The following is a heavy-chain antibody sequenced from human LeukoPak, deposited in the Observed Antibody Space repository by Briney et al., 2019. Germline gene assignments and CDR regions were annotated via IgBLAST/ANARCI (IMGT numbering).Heavy chain of an antibody. CDR1: GCSFTNYW. CDR3: AGGFSGYDDDAFHI. V-gene: IGHV5-51*01. Sequence: GESLKLSCKGSGCSFTNYWIGWVRQMPGKGLEWMGIIYPGDSDTRYSPSFQGQVTMSADKSISTAYLQWSSLKASDTAMYYCAGGFSGYDDDAFHIWGQGTLVTVSS. J-gene: IGHJ3*02. D-gene: IGHD5-12*01. CDR2: IYPGDSDT.